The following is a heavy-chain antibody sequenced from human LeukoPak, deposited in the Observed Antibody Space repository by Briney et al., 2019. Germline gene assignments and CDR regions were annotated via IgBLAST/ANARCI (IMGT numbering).Heavy chain of an antibody. CDR2: FYYSGNT. D-gene: IGHD6-13*01. J-gene: IGHJ2*01. V-gene: IGHV4-39*01. CDR1: GGSISSNDDY. CDR3: VRTPPPKAAAGRNWYFDT. Sequence: SETLSLTCTVSGGSISSNDDYWGWIRQPPGEGLEWIGSFYYSGNTYYNPSLKSRVTISVDTSKNQFSLKLSSVTAADTAVYYCVRTPPPKAAAGRNWYFDTWGRGTLVTVSS.